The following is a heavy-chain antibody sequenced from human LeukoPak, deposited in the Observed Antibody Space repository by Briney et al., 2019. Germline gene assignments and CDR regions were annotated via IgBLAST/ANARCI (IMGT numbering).Heavy chain of an antibody. Sequence: GGSLRLSCAASGFTFSDYWMHWVRQAPGKGLEWVARIYSDVRRIKYADSVKGRFTISRDNAKNTLYLQMNALRVEDTAVYYCATSPVISRDWGQGTLVTVSS. V-gene: IGHV3-74*03. CDR2: IYSDVRRI. CDR3: ATSPVISRD. D-gene: IGHD2-21*01. J-gene: IGHJ4*02. CDR1: GFTFSDYW.